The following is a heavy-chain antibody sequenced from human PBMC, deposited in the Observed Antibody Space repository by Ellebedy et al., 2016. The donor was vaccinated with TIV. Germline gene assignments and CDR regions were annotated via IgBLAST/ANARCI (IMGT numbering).Heavy chain of an antibody. D-gene: IGHD3-3*01. V-gene: IGHV3-7*01. J-gene: IGHJ5*02. CDR2: IKTDGSET. CDR1: GFTFSNYW. Sequence: GESLKISCAGSGFTFSNYWMSWVRQAPGKGLEWVAHIKTDGSETYYVDSVKGRFTISSENAKNALFLQMDGLRVDDSAVYYCVGFGVFNLWGQGAPVTVSS. CDR3: VGFGVFNL.